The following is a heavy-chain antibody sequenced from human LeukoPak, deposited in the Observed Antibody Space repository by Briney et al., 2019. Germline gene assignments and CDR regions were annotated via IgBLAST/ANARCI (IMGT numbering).Heavy chain of an antibody. CDR3: ARYYSNLEYFDH. V-gene: IGHV4-31*03. D-gene: IGHD4-11*01. J-gene: IGHJ4*02. Sequence: SQTLSLTCTVSGGSISSGGYYWSWVRQHPGKGLEWIGYIYYSGSTYYNPSLKSRVTISVDTSKNQFSLKLSSVTAADTAVYYCARYYSNLEYFDHWGQGTLVTVSS. CDR2: IYYSGST. CDR1: GGSISSGGYY.